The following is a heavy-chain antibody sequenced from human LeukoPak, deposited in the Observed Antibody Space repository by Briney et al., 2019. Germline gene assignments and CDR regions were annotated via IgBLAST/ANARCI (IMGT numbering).Heavy chain of an antibody. V-gene: IGHV3-30-3*01. CDR2: ISYDGSNK. D-gene: IGHD1-26*01. CDR1: GFTFSSYA. CDR3: ARDPRVEWELPDPHYFDY. Sequence: GGSLRLSCAASGFTFSSYAMHWVRQAPCEGLEWVAVISYDGSNKYYADSVKGRFTISRDNSKNTLYLQMNSLRAEDTAVYYCARDPRVEWELPDPHYFDYWGQGTLVTVSS. J-gene: IGHJ4*02.